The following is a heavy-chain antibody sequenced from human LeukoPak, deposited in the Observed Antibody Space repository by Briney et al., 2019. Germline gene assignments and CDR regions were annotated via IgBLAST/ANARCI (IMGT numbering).Heavy chain of an antibody. CDR3: ARDPISSNWPRGHFFDP. D-gene: IGHD3-3*02. J-gene: IGHJ5*02. CDR1: GYTFAGYY. Sequence: GASVKVSCKASGYTFAGYYIHWVRQAPGQGLEWMGIINPNGGGTTYTGKFQGRVTMTRDTSTSTVYMELSSLRPDDTAVYYCARDPISSNWPRGHFFDPWGQGTLVTVSS. V-gene: IGHV1-46*01. CDR2: INPNGGGT.